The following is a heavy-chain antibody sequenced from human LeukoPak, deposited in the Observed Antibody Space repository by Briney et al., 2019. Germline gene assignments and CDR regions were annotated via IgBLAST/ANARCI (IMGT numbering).Heavy chain of an antibody. Sequence: PGGSLRLSCAASGFTFSSYWMSWVRQAPGKGLEWVANIKQGGSEKYYVDSVKGRFIISRDNAKNSLYLQMNSLRAEDTAVYYCAKGAFRDQVQGYYYMDVWGKGTTVTVSS. V-gene: IGHV3-7*01. CDR3: AKGAFRDQVQGYYYMDV. CDR1: GFTFSSYW. J-gene: IGHJ6*03. D-gene: IGHD3-10*01. CDR2: IKQGGSEK.